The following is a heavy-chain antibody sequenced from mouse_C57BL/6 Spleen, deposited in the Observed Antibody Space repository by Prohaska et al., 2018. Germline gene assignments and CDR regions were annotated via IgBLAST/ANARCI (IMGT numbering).Heavy chain of an antibody. D-gene: IGHD1-1*01. CDR2: INPHNGGT. Sequence: EVQLQQSGPELVKPGASVKISCKASGYTFTDYYMNWVKPSHGKSLDWIGDINPHNGGTSYNQKCKRKATLTVDKSSSTTYLELRIMTSEDSAVYYCARYYYGSSYWYFDVWGTGTTVTVSS. V-gene: IGHV1-26*01. J-gene: IGHJ1*03. CDR1: GYTFTDYY. CDR3: ARYYYGSSYWYFDV.